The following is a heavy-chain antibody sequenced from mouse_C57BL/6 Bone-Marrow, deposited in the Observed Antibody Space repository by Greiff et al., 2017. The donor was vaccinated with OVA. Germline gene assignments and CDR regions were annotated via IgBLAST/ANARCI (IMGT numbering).Heavy chain of an antibody. Sequence: EVQVVESGGDLVKPGGSLKLSCAASGFTFSSYGMSWVRQTPDKRLEWVATISSGGSYTYYPDSVKGRFTISRDNAKNTLYLQMSRLKSEDTAMYYCARHDYWGQGTTLTVSS. CDR3: ARHDY. V-gene: IGHV5-6*01. CDR1: GFTFSSYG. CDR2: ISSGGSYT. J-gene: IGHJ2*01.